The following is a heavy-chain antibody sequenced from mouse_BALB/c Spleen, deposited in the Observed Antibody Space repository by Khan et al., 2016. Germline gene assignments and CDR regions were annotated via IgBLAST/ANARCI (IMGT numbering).Heavy chain of an antibody. V-gene: IGHV9-1*02. J-gene: IGHJ4*01. D-gene: IGHD1-1*01. CDR3: AKITTVGCYAMDY. CDR1: GYTFTNYG. Sequence: QIQLVQSGPELKKPGETVKISCKASGYTFTNYGMNWVKQAPGKGLKWMGWINTYTGEPTYADDFKGRFAFSLETSASAAYLQINHLKNEDMGTYFCAKITTVGCYAMDYWGQGASVTVSS. CDR2: INTYTGEP.